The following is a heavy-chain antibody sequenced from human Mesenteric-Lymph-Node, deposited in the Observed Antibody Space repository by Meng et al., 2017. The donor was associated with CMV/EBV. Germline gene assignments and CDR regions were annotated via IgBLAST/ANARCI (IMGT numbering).Heavy chain of an antibody. D-gene: IGHD6-19*01. CDR2: VHYTGST. CDR3: ARPFPSWQSPRLDPFGA. CDR1: GDSISSFYY. V-gene: IGHV4-39*01. J-gene: IGHJ5*02. Sequence: QLQRGGSGPGKVKPSGTLSLTCTVPGDSISSFYYWGWIRQPPGRGLEWIGSVHYTGSTYYSPSLKSRVTVSVDTSKNQFSLRLTSVTAADTAVYYCARPFPSWQSPRLDPFGAWGQGTLVTVSS.